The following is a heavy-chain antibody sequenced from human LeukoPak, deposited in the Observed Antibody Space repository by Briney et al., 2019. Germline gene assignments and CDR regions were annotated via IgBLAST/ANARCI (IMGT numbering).Heavy chain of an antibody. CDR2: ISSSSSTM. CDR1: GFTLSSYG. J-gene: IGHJ4*02. V-gene: IGHV3-48*01. D-gene: IGHD2-2*01. Sequence: GGSLRLSCAASGFTLSSYGMNWVRQAPGKGLEWVSYISSSSSTMYYADSVKGRFTISRDNANNSLNLQMNSLRAEDTAVYYCARDACSSTSCYFGYWGQGTLVTVSS. CDR3: ARDACSSTSCYFGY.